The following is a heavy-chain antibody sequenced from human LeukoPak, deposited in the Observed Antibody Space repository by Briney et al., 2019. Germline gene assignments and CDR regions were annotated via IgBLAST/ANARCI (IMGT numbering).Heavy chain of an antibody. CDR2: ISGSGGST. D-gene: IGHD2-2*01. CDR3: ARVGYCSTTSCYWRAFDC. CDR1: GFTFSSYA. Sequence: GGSLRLSCAASGFTFSSYAMSWVRQAPGKGLEWVSAISGSGGSTYYADSVKGRFTISRDNSKNSLYLQMNSLRAEDTAVYYCARVGYCSTTSCYWRAFDCWGQGTLVTVSS. V-gene: IGHV3-23*01. J-gene: IGHJ4*02.